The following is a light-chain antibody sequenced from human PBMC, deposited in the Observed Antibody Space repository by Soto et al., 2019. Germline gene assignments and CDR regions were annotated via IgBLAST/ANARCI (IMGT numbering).Light chain of an antibody. V-gene: IGLV1-44*01. J-gene: IGLJ3*02. CDR2: NNN. CDR1: SSNIGTNN. Sequence: QSVLTQPPSASGTPGQRVTISCSGSSSNIGTNNVNWYQQLPGTAPKLLIYNNNQRPSGVPDRFSGSKSGTSASLAISGLQSADEADYYCASWDDGLNGWVFGGGTKLTVL. CDR3: ASWDDGLNGWV.